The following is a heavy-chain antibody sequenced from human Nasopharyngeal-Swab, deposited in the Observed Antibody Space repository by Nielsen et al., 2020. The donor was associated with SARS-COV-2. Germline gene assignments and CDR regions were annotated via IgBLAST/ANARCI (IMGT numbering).Heavy chain of an antibody. CDR3: ARLPTGFPNWVDP. J-gene: IGHJ5*02. CDR2: FHYNGKT. D-gene: IGHD4-17*01. CDR1: GDSINSGSFC. Sequence: SETLSLTCTVSGDSINSGSFCGGWIRQFPGQGLGWIGTFHYNGKTYYNPSLESRVTISKDTSKNQFSLRVTSVTAADTAVYYCARLPTGFPNWVDPWGPGTLVTVSS. V-gene: IGHV4-39*01.